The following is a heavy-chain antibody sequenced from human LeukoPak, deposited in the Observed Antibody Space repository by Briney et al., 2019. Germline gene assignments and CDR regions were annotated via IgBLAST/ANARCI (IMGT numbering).Heavy chain of an antibody. D-gene: IGHD3-10*02. CDR2: ISSSSSYI. Sequence: GSLRLSCAASGSTFSSYSMNWVRQAPGKGLEWVSSISSSSSYIYYADSVKGRFTISRDNAKNSLYLQMNSLRAEDTAVYYCARVQGSWVSGDSGNWGQGTLATVSS. J-gene: IGHJ4*02. CDR3: ARVQGSWVSGDSGN. CDR1: GSTFSSYS. V-gene: IGHV3-21*01.